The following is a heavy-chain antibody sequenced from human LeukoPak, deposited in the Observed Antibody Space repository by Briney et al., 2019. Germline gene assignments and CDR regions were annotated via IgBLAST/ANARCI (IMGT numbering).Heavy chain of an antibody. V-gene: IGHV3-23*01. CDR3: ARDGIFDY. CDR2: ISSSGGSA. CDR1: GFTFSSYL. Sequence: PGGSLRLSCAASGFTFSSYLMSWVRQAPGKGLEWVSGISSSGGSAYYADSVKGRFTISRDDAKKSLYLQMNSLRAEDTAVYYCARDGIFDYWGQGTLVTVSS. J-gene: IGHJ4*02.